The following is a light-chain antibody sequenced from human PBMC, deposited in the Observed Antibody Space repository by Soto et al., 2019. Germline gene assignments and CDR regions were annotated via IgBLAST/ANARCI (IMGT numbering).Light chain of an antibody. Sequence: DIQLTQAPSFLSASVGDRDTITCRASQGISSYLAWYQQKPGKAPKLLIYAASTLQSGVPSRFSGSGSGTEFTLTISSLQPEDFATYYCQQLNSYPLTFGGGTNVEIK. CDR1: QGISSY. CDR2: AAS. V-gene: IGKV1-9*01. J-gene: IGKJ4*01. CDR3: QQLNSYPLT.